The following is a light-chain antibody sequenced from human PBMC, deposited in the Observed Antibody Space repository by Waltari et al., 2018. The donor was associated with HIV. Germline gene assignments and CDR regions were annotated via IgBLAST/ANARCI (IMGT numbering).Light chain of an antibody. Sequence: DTVLTQYPATLSLSPRERATLSCRASQSVSNHLAWYQQKPGQAPRLLIYDASNRATGVPARFSGSRSGTDFTLTISSLDPEDFAVYYCQQRSNWPPEFTFGPGTKVDIK. J-gene: IGKJ3*01. CDR1: QSVSNH. CDR2: DAS. V-gene: IGKV3-11*01. CDR3: QQRSNWPPEFT.